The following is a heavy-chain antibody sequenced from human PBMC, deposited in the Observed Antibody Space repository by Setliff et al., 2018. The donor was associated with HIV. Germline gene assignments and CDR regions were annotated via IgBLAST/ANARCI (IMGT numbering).Heavy chain of an antibody. D-gene: IGHD4-17*01. J-gene: IGHJ5*02. Sequence: ASVKVSCKTSGYNFENYAVNWVRQAPGQGLEWMGWINANSGSPTYAQAFTGRFFFSVDTAVAAAYLQINNLKTEDTAVYFCARGLYGDYGGDLNWLDPWGHGTRVTVSS. CDR1: GYNFENYA. CDR3: ARGLYGDYGGDLNWLDP. V-gene: IGHV7-4-1*02. CDR2: INANSGSP.